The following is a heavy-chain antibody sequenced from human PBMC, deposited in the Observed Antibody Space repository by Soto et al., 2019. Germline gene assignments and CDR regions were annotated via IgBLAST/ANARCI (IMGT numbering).Heavy chain of an antibody. J-gene: IGHJ5*02. V-gene: IGHV3-23*01. CDR2: ISGSGGST. CDR3: AKDNALFGTPGLNWFDP. Sequence: GGSLRLSCAASGFTFSSYAMSWVRQAPGKGLEWVSAISGSGGSTYYADSVKGRFTISRDNSKNTLYLQMNSLRAEDTAVYYWAKDNALFGTPGLNWFDPWGQGTLVTVSS. D-gene: IGHD3-3*01. CDR1: GFTFSSYA.